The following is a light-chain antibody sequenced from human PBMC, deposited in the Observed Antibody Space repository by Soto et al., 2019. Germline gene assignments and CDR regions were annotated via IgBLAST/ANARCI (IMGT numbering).Light chain of an antibody. CDR3: QQYYTTPWT. CDR1: QHVIYSSNNENY. CDR2: WAS. J-gene: IGKJ1*01. Sequence: PDSLVVSFGGEGTINCNCSQHVIYSSNNENYLAWYQQKPGHPPKLLIYWASKREAGVPDRFSGSGSGTDFTLTISSLQTDDFAVYYCQQYYTTPWTFGRGTKVDIK. V-gene: IGKV4-1*01.